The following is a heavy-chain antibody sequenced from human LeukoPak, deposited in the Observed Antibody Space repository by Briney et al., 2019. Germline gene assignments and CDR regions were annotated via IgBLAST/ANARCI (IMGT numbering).Heavy chain of an antibody. CDR3: ARGFPRRDCSSTSCAYYFDY. J-gene: IGHJ4*02. Sequence: SETLSLTCTVSGGSISSYYWSWIRQPPGKGLEWIGYIYYSGSTNYNPSLKSRVTISVDTSKNQFSLKLSSVTAADTAVYYCARGFPRRDCSSTSCAYYFDYWGQGTLVTVSS. D-gene: IGHD2-2*01. CDR1: GGSISSYY. CDR2: IYYSGST. V-gene: IGHV4-59*01.